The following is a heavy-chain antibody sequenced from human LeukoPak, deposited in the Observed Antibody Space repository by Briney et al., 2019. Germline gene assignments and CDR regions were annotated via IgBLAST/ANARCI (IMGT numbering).Heavy chain of an antibody. CDR1: GFTFRSYN. V-gene: IGHV3-30*02. CDR2: IWYDGSKK. Sequence: GGSLRLSCAASGFTFRSYNMHWVRQAPGKGLEWVAFIWYDGSKKQYADSVKGRFTISRDNSKNTQSLQMNSLRAEDTAVYYCVKDFVVVPGLVNYFDYWGQGTLVTVSS. J-gene: IGHJ4*02. CDR3: VKDFVVVPGLVNYFDY. D-gene: IGHD2-2*01.